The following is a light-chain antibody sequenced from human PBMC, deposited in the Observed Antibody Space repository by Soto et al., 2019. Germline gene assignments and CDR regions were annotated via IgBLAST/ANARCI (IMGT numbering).Light chain of an antibody. CDR2: DAS. CDR3: QQYHTYSGT. J-gene: IGKJ1*01. CDR1: QSINNW. V-gene: IGKV1-5*01. Sequence: DIQVTQSPSTLSASVGDRVTITCRASQSINNWLAWYQQKPGKAPKLLIYDASSLESGVPSRFSGSGSGTEFILTISSLQPYDFATYYCQQYHTYSGTFGQGTKVDIK.